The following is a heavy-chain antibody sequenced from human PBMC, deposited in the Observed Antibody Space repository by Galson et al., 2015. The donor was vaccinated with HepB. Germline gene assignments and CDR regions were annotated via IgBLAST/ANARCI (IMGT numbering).Heavy chain of an antibody. CDR2: IHHSGHI. D-gene: IGHD6-19*01. J-gene: IGHJ6*02. Sequence: ETLSLTCAVYGGSFSDYYWSWIRQPPGKGLEWIGEIHHSGHILYHPSLKSRVTISGDTSQNQFSLRLSSVTAADTALYYCARHGNGFYGMDVWGQGTTVTVSS. CDR1: GGSFSDYY. V-gene: IGHV4-34*01. CDR3: ARHGNGFYGMDV.